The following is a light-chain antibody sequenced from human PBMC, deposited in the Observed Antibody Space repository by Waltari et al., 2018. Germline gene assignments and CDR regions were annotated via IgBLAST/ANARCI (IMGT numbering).Light chain of an antibody. CDR1: QSLGSW. J-gene: IGKJ2*01. Sequence: DIQMTQSPSTLSASLGASVSITCRASQSLGSWLAWYQQKRGKAPKLLIYKASTLQNGVPSRFSGSGSGTEFTLTISSLQPDDFATYYCQQYNSYSPRAFGQGTKLEI. V-gene: IGKV1-5*03. CDR2: KAS. CDR3: QQYNSYSPRA.